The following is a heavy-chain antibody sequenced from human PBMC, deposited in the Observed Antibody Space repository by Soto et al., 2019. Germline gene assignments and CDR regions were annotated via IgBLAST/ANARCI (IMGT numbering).Heavy chain of an antibody. Sequence: QVQLQQWGTGLLKPSETLSLHCAVYGESLRGYYWSWIRQTPAMGLEWIGEINHRGTTNHDSSLKSRAIICIDTSENQVPLRLNYVTAADTAVYYCARGYPRSILSTSLTTSYWFDSWGQGTLVTVSS. J-gene: IGHJ5*01. D-gene: IGHD2-21*01. CDR2: INHRGTT. CDR1: GESLRGYY. V-gene: IGHV4-34*04. CDR3: ARGYPRSILSTSLTTSYWFDS.